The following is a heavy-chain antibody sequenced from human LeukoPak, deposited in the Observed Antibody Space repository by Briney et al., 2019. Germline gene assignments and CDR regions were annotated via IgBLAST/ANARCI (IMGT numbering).Heavy chain of an antibody. J-gene: IGHJ5*02. CDR3: ARDIVAVPAAIRGPHWFDP. Sequence: GGSLRLSCAASGFTFSSYAMHWVRQAPGKGLEWVAVISYDGSNKYYADSVKGRFTISRDNSKNTLYLQMNSLRAEDTAVYYCARDIVAVPAAIRGPHWFDPWGQGTLVTVSS. V-gene: IGHV3-30*01. CDR1: GFTFSSYA. D-gene: IGHD2-2*02. CDR2: ISYDGSNK.